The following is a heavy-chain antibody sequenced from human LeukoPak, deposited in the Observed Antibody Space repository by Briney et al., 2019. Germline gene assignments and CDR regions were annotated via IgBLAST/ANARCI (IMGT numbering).Heavy chain of an antibody. CDR3: AKDNRGSGYLDY. Sequence: NSSETLSLTCTVSGGSISSSSYYWGWIRQPPGKGLEWIGSIYYSGSTYYNPSLKSRVTISVDTSKNQFSLKLSSVTAADTAVYYCAKDNRGSGYLDYWGQGTLVTVSS. CDR2: IYYSGST. J-gene: IGHJ4*02. D-gene: IGHD3-22*01. V-gene: IGHV4-39*07. CDR1: GGSISSSSYY.